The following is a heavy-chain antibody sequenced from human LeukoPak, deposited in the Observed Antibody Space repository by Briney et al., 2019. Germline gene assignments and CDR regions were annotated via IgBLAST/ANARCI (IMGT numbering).Heavy chain of an antibody. CDR1: GFTPTDYG. CDR3: ARDRINMMVLVHDSGLDL. Sequence: PGRSLRLSCAASGFTPTDYGIHWVRQAPGKGLEWVAVLSYDGSDRYYADSVNGRFTISRDISSDTVSLQMNSLRVEDTAVYFCARDRINMMVLVHDSGLDLWGQGTLVTVSP. J-gene: IGHJ5*02. CDR2: LSYDGSDR. D-gene: IGHD3-22*01. V-gene: IGHV3-30*01.